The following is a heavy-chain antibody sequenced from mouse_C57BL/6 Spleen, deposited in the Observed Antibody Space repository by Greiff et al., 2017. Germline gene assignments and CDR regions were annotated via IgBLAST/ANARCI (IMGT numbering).Heavy chain of an antibody. CDR2: INPGSGGT. Sequence: VQLPQSGAELVRPGTSVKVSCKASGYAFTNYLIEWVKQRPGPGLEWIGVINPGSGGTNYNEKFKGKATLTSDKSSSTAYMQLSSLTSEDSAVYFCARSDDYYAMDYWGQGTSVTVSS. V-gene: IGHV1-54*01. CDR1: GYAFTNYL. CDR3: ARSDDYYAMDY. J-gene: IGHJ4*01.